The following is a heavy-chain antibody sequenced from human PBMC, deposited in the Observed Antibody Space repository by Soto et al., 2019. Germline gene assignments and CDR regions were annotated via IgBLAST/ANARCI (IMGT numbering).Heavy chain of an antibody. D-gene: IGHD3-22*01. V-gene: IGHV5-51*01. J-gene: IGHJ6*02. Sequence: GPSQKISGKGSGDNVTSYWFGSVRQMPGKGLEWMGIIYPGDSDTRYSPSFQGQVTISADKSISTAYLQWSSLKASDTAMYYCARQVDSSPVVDVWGQGTTVTVSS. CDR2: IYPGDSDT. CDR1: GDNVTSYW. CDR3: ARQVDSSPVVDV.